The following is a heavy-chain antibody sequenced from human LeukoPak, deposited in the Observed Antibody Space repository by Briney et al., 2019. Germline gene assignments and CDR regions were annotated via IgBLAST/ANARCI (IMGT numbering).Heavy chain of an antibody. CDR2: IKQDGSEK. D-gene: IGHD7-27*01. CDR3: ARGDWGLSFDY. Sequence: SGGSLRLSCAASGFTFSNYWMSWVRQAPGKGLEWVANIKQDGSEKYYVDSVKGRFTISRDNAKNSLYLQMNSLRAEDTAVYYCARGDWGLSFDYWGQGTLVTASS. J-gene: IGHJ4*02. CDR1: GFTFSNYW. V-gene: IGHV3-7*01.